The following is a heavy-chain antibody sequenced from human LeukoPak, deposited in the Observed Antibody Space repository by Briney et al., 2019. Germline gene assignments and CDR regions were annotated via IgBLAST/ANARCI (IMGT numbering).Heavy chain of an antibody. Sequence: RGGSLSLSCAVSGLPFSRHAMSWVRQPPGKGLEWVSAISTGKTYYAGSVRGRFTISRDDSKNTVYVQMNSLRDEDTAVYYCVRDAGYCASVCLKSNWFDPWGQGTLVTVSS. D-gene: IGHD2-21*02. J-gene: IGHJ5*02. CDR2: ISTGKT. CDR3: VRDAGYCASVCLKSNWFDP. CDR1: GLPFSRHA. V-gene: IGHV3-23*01.